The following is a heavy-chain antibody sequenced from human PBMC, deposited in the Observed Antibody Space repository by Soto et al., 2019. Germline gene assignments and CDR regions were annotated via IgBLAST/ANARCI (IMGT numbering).Heavy chain of an antibody. J-gene: IGHJ4*02. D-gene: IGHD2-15*01. CDR3: ARGQVVAAQH. V-gene: IGHV4-30-2*01. CDR1: GGSISSGGYS. CDR2: IYHSGST. Sequence: QLQLQESGSGLVKPSQTLSLTCAVSGGSISSGGYSWSWIRQPPGKGLEWIGYIYHSGSTYYNPSLXRXVXIXXDRSKNQFSLKLSSVPAADTAVYYCARGQVVAAQHWGQGTLVTVSS.